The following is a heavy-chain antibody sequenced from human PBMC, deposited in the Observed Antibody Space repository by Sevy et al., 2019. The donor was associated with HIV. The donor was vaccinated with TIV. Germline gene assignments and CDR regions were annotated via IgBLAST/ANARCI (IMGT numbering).Heavy chain of an antibody. V-gene: IGHV3-49*04. CDR1: GFTFGDYA. CDR2: IRSKAYGGTT. Sequence: GGSLRLSCTASGFTFGDYAMSWVRQAPGKGLEWVGFIRSKAYGGTTEYAASVKGRFTISRDDSKSIAYLQMNSLKTEDTAVYYCTRDGSWSYAHIFDYWGQGTLVTVSS. D-gene: IGHD3-10*01. CDR3: TRDGSWSYAHIFDY. J-gene: IGHJ4*02.